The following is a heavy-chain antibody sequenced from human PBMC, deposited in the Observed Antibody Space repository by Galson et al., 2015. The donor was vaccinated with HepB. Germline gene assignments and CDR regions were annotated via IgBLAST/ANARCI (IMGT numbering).Heavy chain of an antibody. D-gene: IGHD1-1*01. V-gene: IGHV3-23*01. J-gene: IGHJ4*02. CDR1: LFTFSTSG. Sequence: LRLSCAASLFTFSTSGMSWVRQAPGMGLEWVSTINDNGGRTHYADSVKGRFTISRDNSKNTLYLEINSLRAEDTAVYYCANPIRNWNVRLWGQGTLVTVSS. CDR2: INDNGGRT. CDR3: ANPIRNWNVRL.